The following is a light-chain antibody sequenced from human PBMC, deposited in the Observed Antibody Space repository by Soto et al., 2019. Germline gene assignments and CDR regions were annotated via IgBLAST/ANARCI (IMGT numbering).Light chain of an antibody. Sequence: QSALTQPASVSGSPGQSITISCTGTSRDIGNYNYVSWYQQDPGKAPKLIIYDVSNRPSGVSNRFSGSKSDNTASLTISGLQAEDEADYYCSSYTTTSTLYVFGTGTKVTVL. CDR3: SSYTTTSTLYV. CDR2: DVS. V-gene: IGLV2-14*01. J-gene: IGLJ1*01. CDR1: SRDIGNYNY.